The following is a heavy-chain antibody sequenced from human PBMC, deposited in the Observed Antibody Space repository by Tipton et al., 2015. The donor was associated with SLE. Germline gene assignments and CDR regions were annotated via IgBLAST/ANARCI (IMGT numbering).Heavy chain of an antibody. CDR1: GFTFTSSA. Sequence: QSGPEVKKPGTSVKVSCKASGFTFTSSALQWVRQARGQRLEWIGWIVVGSGNTNYAQKFQGRVTITADESTSTAYMELSSLRSEDTAVYYCARGGRFWSAVDGMDVWGQGTTVTVSS. V-gene: IGHV1-58*01. CDR3: ARGGRFWSAVDGMDV. CDR2: IVVGSGNT. D-gene: IGHD3-3*01. J-gene: IGHJ6*02.